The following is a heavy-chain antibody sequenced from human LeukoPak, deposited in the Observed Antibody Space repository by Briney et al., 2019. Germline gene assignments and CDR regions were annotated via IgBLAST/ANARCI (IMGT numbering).Heavy chain of an antibody. Sequence: PGGSLRLSCAVSGFRVTNHALHWVRQAPGKGLEWVAVISYDGSNKYYADSVRGRFTISRDNSKNTLYLQMNSLRAEDTAVYYCARVGYNYGLDYWGQGTLVTVSS. CDR3: ARVGYNYGLDY. D-gene: IGHD5-18*01. CDR2: ISYDGSNK. V-gene: IGHV3-30-3*01. J-gene: IGHJ4*02. CDR1: GFRVTNHA.